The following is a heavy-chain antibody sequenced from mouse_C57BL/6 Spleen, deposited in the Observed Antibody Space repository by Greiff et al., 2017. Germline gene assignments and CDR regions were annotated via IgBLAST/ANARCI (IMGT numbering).Heavy chain of an antibody. CDR3: ARGGIFYAMDY. Sequence: QVQLQQSGAELVKPGASVKISCKASGYAFSSYWMNWVKQRPGKGLEWIGQIYPGDGDTNYNGKFKGKATLTADKSSSTAYMQLSSLTSEDSAVSFCARGGIFYAMDYWGQGTSVTVSS. CDR2: IYPGDGDT. V-gene: IGHV1-80*01. J-gene: IGHJ4*01. CDR1: GYAFSSYW.